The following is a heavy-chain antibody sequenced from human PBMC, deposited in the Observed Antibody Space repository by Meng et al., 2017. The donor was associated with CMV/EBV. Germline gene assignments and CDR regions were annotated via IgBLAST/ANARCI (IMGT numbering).Heavy chain of an antibody. CDR3: ASRIAARRRVYDAFDI. V-gene: IGHV3-30-3*01. D-gene: IGHD6-6*01. Sequence: GESLKISCAASGFTFSSYAMHWVRQAPGKGLEWVAVISYDGSNKYYADSVKGRFTISRDNSKNTLYLQMNSLRAEDTAVYYCASRIAARRRVYDAFDIWGQGTMVTVSS. CDR1: GFTFSSYA. J-gene: IGHJ3*02. CDR2: ISYDGSNK.